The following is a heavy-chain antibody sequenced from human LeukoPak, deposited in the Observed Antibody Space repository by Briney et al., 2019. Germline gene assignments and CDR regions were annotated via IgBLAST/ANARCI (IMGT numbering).Heavy chain of an antibody. J-gene: IGHJ6*02. CDR3: ARDAYSSSPSHYYYGMDV. CDR1: GFTVSSHY. CDR2: IYSGGIT. D-gene: IGHD6-13*01. V-gene: IGHV3-66*01. Sequence: PGGSLRLSCAASGFTVSSHYMSWVRQAPGKGLEWVSVIYSGGITYYADSVKGRFTISRDDSKNTVYLQMNSLRAEDMAVYYCARDAYSSSPSHYYYGMDVWGQGTTVIVSS.